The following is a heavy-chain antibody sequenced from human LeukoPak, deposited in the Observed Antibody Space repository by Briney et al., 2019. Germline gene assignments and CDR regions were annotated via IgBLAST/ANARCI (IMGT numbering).Heavy chain of an antibody. CDR1: GGSMSGYY. V-gene: IGHV4-59*01. CDR3: ARDRGASYSSSWYDY. CDR2: IYPSGSI. J-gene: IGHJ4*02. Sequence: SETLSLTCGVSGGSMSGYYWSWVRQPPGEGLEWIAYIYPSGSINYNPSLKSRATISVDTSKNQFSLKLTSVTAADTAVYYCARDRGASYSSSWYDYWGQGTLVTVSS. D-gene: IGHD6-13*01.